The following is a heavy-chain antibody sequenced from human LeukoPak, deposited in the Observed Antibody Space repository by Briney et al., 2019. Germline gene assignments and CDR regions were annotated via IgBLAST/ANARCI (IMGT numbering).Heavy chain of an antibody. V-gene: IGHV1-8*01. CDR2: MNPNSGNT. Sequence: ASVKVSCKASGYTFTSYDINWVRQATGQGLEWMGWMNPNSGNTGYAQKFQGRVTMTRNTSISTAYMELSSLRSEDTAVYYCAKAVRRYCNGGSCYYYFDYWGQGTLVTVSS. CDR3: AKAVRRYCNGGSCYYYFDY. CDR1: GYTFTSYD. D-gene: IGHD2-15*01. J-gene: IGHJ4*02.